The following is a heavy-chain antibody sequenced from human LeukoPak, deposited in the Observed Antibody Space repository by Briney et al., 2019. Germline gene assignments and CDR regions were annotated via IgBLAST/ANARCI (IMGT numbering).Heavy chain of an antibody. J-gene: IGHJ5*02. CDR1: GGSISSYY. D-gene: IGHD3-10*01. CDR2: IYYTGSS. Sequence: SETLSLTCTVSGGSISSYYWSWIRQPPGKGLEWIGYIYYTGSSNYNPSLKSRVTISIDTSKNQFSLKLSSVTAADTAVYYCARDSGTTGEVKFDPWGQGMLVTVSS. CDR3: ARDSGTTGEVKFDP. V-gene: IGHV4-59*01.